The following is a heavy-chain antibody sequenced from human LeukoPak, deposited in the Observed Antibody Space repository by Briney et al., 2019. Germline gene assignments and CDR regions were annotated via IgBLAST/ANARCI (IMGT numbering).Heavy chain of an antibody. J-gene: IGHJ6*02. CDR3: ARAGPAYYGSGSADYYYYGMDV. CDR2: INAGNGNT. CDR1: GYTFTSYA. Sequence: ASVKVSCKASGYTFTSYAMHWVRQAPGQRLEWMGWINAGNGNTKYSQKFQGRVTITRDTSASTAYMELSSLRSEDTAVFCCARAGPAYYGSGSADYYYYGMDVWGQGTTVTVSS. D-gene: IGHD3-10*01. V-gene: IGHV1-3*01.